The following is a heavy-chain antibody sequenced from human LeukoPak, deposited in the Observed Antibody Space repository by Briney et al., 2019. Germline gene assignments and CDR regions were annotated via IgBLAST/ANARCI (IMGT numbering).Heavy chain of an antibody. CDR2: IYYSGST. J-gene: IGHJ3*02. D-gene: IGHD5-18*01. CDR1: GGSISSGGYY. CDR3: ARDLVDSGYAFDI. Sequence: SETLSLTCTVSGGSISSGGYYWSWIRQHPGKGLEWIGYIYYSGSTYYNPSLKSRVTISVDTSKSQFSLKLSSVTAADTAVCYCARDLVDSGYAFDIWGQGTMVTVSS. V-gene: IGHV4-31*03.